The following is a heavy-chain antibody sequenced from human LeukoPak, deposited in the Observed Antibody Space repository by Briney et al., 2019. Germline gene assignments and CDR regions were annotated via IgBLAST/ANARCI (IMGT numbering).Heavy chain of an antibody. V-gene: IGHV3-38-3*01. CDR3: AKDRPGVRGVIDY. Sequence: GGSLRLSCAASGFTVSSNEMSWVRQAPGKGLEWVSSISGGSTYYADSRKGRFTISRDNSKNTLHLQMNSLRAEDTAVYYCAKDRPGVRGVIDYWGQGTLVTVSS. J-gene: IGHJ4*02. D-gene: IGHD3-10*01. CDR1: GFTVSSNE. CDR2: ISGGST.